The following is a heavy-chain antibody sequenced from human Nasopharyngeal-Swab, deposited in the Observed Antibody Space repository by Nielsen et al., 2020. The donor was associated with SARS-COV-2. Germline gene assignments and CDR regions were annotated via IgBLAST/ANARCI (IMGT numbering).Heavy chain of an antibody. J-gene: IGHJ6*02. D-gene: IGHD3-9*01. Sequence: SETLSLTCTVSGGSISSSSYYWGWIRQPPGKGLEWIGSIYYSGSTYYNPSLKSRVTISVDTSKNQFSLKLSSVTAADTAVYYCARGSGGPADVLRYLAPNDYYYYGMDVWGQGTTVTVSS. CDR3: ARGSGGPADVLRYLAPNDYYYYGMDV. CDR1: GGSISSSSYY. CDR2: IYYSGST. V-gene: IGHV4-39*07.